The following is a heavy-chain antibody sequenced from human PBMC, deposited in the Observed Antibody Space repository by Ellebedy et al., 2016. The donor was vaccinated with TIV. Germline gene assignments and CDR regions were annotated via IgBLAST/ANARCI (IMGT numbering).Heavy chain of an antibody. J-gene: IGHJ6*02. CDR2: ITNTGHTI. D-gene: IGHD3-9*01. CDR3: GRASAPGYFAYSYYGMDV. V-gene: IGHV3-11*01. Sequence: GESLKISCAAPGFTFGDYYMRLIRQAPGKGLEWSSYITNTGHTIYYADSMNGRFTVPRDNTNNSMYLQMSSLRAEDTATNYCGRASAPGYFAYSYYGMDVWGQGTTVTVSS. CDR1: GFTFGDYY.